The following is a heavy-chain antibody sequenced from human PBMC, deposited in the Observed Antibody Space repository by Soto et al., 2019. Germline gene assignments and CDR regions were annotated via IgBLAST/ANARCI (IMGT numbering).Heavy chain of an antibody. Sequence: ASVKVSCKASGYTFTGYYMHWVRQAPGQGLEWMGWINPNSGGTNYAQKFQGRVTMTRDTSISTAYMELSRLRSDDKAVYYCARAPPFWSGYYGHCYYDGMDVWGQGTTVTVSS. D-gene: IGHD3-3*01. CDR3: ARAPPFWSGYYGHCYYDGMDV. CDR2: INPNSGGT. CDR1: GYTFTGYY. V-gene: IGHV1-2*02. J-gene: IGHJ6*02.